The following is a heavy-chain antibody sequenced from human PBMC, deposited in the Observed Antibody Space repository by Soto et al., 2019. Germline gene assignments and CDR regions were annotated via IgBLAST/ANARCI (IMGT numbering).Heavy chain of an antibody. J-gene: IGHJ4*02. CDR2: IRYSGST. V-gene: IGHV4-59*02. D-gene: IGHD3-10*01. CDR3: ARGDYYFASGTYYGFDL. CDR1: GGSVSSYY. Sequence: SETLSLTCTVSGGSVSSYYWTWIRKPPGKGLEWIGYIRYSGSTNYNPSLKSRVSISVDTSKNQFSLDLSSVTAADTAVYYCARGDYYFASGTYYGFDLWGQGTLVTVSS.